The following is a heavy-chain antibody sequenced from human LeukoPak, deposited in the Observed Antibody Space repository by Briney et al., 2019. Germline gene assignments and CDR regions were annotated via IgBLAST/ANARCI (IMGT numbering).Heavy chain of an antibody. J-gene: IGHJ4*02. Sequence: PSETLSLTCTVSGGSTSSSSYYWGWIRQPPGKGLEWIGSIYYSGSTYYNPSLKSRVTISVDTSKNQFSLKLSSVTAADTAVYYCATYYYDSSGYFDWGQGTLVTVSS. V-gene: IGHV4-39*01. CDR3: ATYYYDSSGYFD. CDR2: IYYSGST. CDR1: GGSTSSSSYY. D-gene: IGHD3-22*01.